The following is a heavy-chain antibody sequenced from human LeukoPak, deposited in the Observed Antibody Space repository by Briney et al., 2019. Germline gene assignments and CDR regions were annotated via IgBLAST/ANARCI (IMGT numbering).Heavy chain of an antibody. D-gene: IGHD3-10*01. CDR1: GGTFSSYA. CDR2: IIPIFGTA. V-gene: IGHV1-69*05. CDR3: ASDPCITMVRGVIIPYYFDY. J-gene: IGHJ4*02. Sequence: GASVKVSCKASGGTFSSYAISWVRQAPGQGLEWMGRIIPIFGTANYAQKFQGRVTITTDESTSTAYMELSSLRSEDTAVYYCASDPCITMVRGVIIPYYFDYWGQGTLVTVSS.